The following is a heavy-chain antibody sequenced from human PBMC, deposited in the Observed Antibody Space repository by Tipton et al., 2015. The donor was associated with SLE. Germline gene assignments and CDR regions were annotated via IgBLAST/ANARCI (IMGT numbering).Heavy chain of an antibody. Sequence: SGFTFSDYYMTWIRQAPGRGLEWVSYITNSGSTIYYADSVQGRFTISRDNAKDTLYLQMNSLRAEDTAVYYCARIHYYGSGSRDYWGQGTLVTVSS. CDR3: ARIHYYGSGSRDY. V-gene: IGHV3-11*04. D-gene: IGHD3-10*01. CDR1: GFTFSDYY. J-gene: IGHJ4*02. CDR2: ITNSGSTI.